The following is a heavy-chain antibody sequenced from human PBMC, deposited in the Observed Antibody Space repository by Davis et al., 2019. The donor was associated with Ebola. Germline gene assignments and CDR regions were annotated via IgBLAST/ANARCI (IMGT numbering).Heavy chain of an antibody. D-gene: IGHD6-19*01. CDR2: ISGSGGST. Sequence: GESLKISCAASGFTFSSYAMSWVRQPPGTGLEWVSAISGSGGSTYYADSVKGRFTISRDNAKNSLYLQMNSLRAEDTAVYYCAREGYSSGFIDYWGQGTLVTVSS. CDR3: AREGYSSGFIDY. J-gene: IGHJ4*02. CDR1: GFTFSSYA. V-gene: IGHV3-23*01.